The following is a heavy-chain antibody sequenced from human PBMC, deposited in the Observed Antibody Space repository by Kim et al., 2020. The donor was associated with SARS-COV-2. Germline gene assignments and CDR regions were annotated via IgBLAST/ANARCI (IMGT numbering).Heavy chain of an antibody. J-gene: IGHJ5*02. Sequence: SVKVSCKASGGTFSSYAISWVRQAPGQGLEWMGGIIPIFGTANYAQKFQGRVTITADESTSTAYMELSSLRSEDTAVYYCALGGANWNAPNWFDPWGQGTLVTVSS. CDR2: IIPIFGTA. D-gene: IGHD1-1*01. CDR1: GGTFSSYA. V-gene: IGHV1-69*13. CDR3: ALGGANWNAPNWFDP.